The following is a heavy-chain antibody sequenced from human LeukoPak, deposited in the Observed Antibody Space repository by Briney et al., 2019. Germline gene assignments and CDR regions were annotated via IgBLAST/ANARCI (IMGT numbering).Heavy chain of an antibody. CDR2: IYYTGST. CDR1: GGSFSGYY. J-gene: IGHJ5*02. D-gene: IGHD3-10*01. V-gene: IGHV4-59*01. CDR3: ARVTAITMVRGAENNPQFDP. Sequence: KPSETLSLTCAVYGGSFSGYYWSWIQQPPGKGLEWIGYIYYTGSTNYNPSLKSRVTISVDTSKNQFTLKLSSVTAADTAVYYCARVTAITMVRGAENNPQFDPWGQGTLVTVPS.